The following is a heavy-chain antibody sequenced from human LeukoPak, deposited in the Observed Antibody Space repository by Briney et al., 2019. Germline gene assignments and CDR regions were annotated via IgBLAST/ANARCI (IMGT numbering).Heavy chain of an antibody. CDR2: INHSGST. Sequence: SETLSLTCAVYGGSSSGYYWSWIRQPPGKGLEWIGEINHSGSTDYNPSLKSRVVISVDASKNQFSLKLSSVTAADTAVYYCARGGWELPEGSLDYWGQGTLVTVSS. J-gene: IGHJ4*02. D-gene: IGHD1-26*01. CDR1: GGSSSGYY. CDR3: ARGGWELPEGSLDY. V-gene: IGHV4-34*01.